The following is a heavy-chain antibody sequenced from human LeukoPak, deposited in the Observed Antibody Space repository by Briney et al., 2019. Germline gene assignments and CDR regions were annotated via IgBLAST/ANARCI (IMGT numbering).Heavy chain of an antibody. CDR1: GVTLSSYS. Sequence: GGSLRPSCAASGVTLSSYSMNWVRQAPGKGLEWVSSISSSSSYVYYADSVKGRFTISRDNAKNSLYLQMNSLRAEDTAVYYCARVSRDGYNYYYWGQGTLVTVSS. V-gene: IGHV3-21*01. CDR3: ARVSRDGYNYYY. CDR2: ISSSSSYV. J-gene: IGHJ4*02. D-gene: IGHD5-24*01.